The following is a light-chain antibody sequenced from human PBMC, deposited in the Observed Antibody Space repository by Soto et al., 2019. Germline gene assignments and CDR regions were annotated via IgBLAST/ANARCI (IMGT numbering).Light chain of an antibody. CDR1: QSVSSSY. V-gene: IGKV3D-20*02. J-gene: IGKJ4*01. CDR3: QQRANWPPVGGLT. CDR2: GAS. Sequence: IVLTQSPATLSLSPGGRATLSCRASQSVSSSYLAWYQQKPGQAPRLLINGASKRAAGIPDRFSGSGFGADFTLTISALEPEDFAVYYCQQRANWPPVGGLTFGGGTKVDIK.